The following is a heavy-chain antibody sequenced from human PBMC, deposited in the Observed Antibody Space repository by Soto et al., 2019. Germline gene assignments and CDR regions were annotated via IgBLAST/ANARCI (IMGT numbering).Heavy chain of an antibody. Sequence: EVQLVESGGGLVQXXGSLRLSXXXXGIPVSSNYMTWVRQAPGKGLEWVSVLHSGGDTYYANSVKGRFTISRHDSTNTLFLQMNSLTAEDTAVYYCARDGPYYYASRMDVWGQGTTVTVSS. J-gene: IGHJ6*02. CDR3: ARDGPYYYASRMDV. V-gene: IGHV3-53*04. D-gene: IGHD3-10*01. CDR2: LHSGGDT. CDR1: GIPVSSNY.